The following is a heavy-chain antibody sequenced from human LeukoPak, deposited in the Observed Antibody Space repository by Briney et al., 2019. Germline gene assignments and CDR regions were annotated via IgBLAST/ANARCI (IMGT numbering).Heavy chain of an antibody. CDR2: ISNDGSNK. CDR3: ARETTLRFDY. D-gene: IGHD4-17*01. V-gene: IGHV3-30-3*01. Sequence: GGSLRLSCAASGFTFSSYAMHWVRQAPGKGLEWVTVISNDGSNKYYADSVKGRFTISRDNSKNALYLQMNSLRTEDTAVYYCARETTLRFDYWGQGTLVTVPS. J-gene: IGHJ4*02. CDR1: GFTFSSYA.